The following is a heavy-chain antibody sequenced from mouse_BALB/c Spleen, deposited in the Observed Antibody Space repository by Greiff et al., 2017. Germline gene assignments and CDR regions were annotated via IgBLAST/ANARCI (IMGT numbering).Heavy chain of an antibody. CDR2: ISSGGST. Sequence: EVQGVESGGGLVKPGGSLKLSCAASGFTFSSYAMSWVRQTPEKRLEWVASISSGGSTYYPDSVKGRFTISRDNARNILYLQMSSLRSEDTAMYYCAKGEFPWYFDVWGAGTTVTVSS. V-gene: IGHV5-6-5*01. CDR3: AKGEFPWYFDV. CDR1: GFTFSSYA. J-gene: IGHJ1*01.